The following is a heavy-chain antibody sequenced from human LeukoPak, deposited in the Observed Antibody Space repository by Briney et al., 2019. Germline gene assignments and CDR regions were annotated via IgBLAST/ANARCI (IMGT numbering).Heavy chain of an antibody. J-gene: IGHJ4*02. CDR3: ARDRNIVGAHRAFDY. Sequence: ASVKVSCKASGYTFTSYGISWVRQAPGQGLEWMGIINPSGGSTSYAQKFQGRVTMTRDTSTSTVYMELSSLRSEDTAVYYCARDRNIVGAHRAFDYWGQGTLVTVSS. D-gene: IGHD1-26*01. V-gene: IGHV1-46*01. CDR1: GYTFTSYG. CDR2: INPSGGST.